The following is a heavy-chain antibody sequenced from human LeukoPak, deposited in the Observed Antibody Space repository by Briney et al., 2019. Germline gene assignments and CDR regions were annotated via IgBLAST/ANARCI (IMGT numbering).Heavy chain of an antibody. CDR1: GFTFSSFS. CDR2: ISKSNNI. J-gene: IGHJ6*02. D-gene: IGHD2-21*01. CDR3: TRDSGESYAMDV. V-gene: IGHV3-21*05. Sequence: PGGSLRLSCAASGFTFSSFSLNWVRQAPGKGLEWVSYISKSNNIYYADSVKGRFTISRDNAKNSLYLHMNSLRAEDTAVYYCTRDSGESYAMDVWGQGTTVTVSS.